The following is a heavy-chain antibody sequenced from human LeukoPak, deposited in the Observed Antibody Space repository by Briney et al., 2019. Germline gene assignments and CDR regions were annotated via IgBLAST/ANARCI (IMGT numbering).Heavy chain of an antibody. CDR1: GGSISGCY. J-gene: IGHJ3*02. D-gene: IGHD1-7*01. CDR2: VYTSGST. CDR3: ARLITGTTTAFDI. V-gene: IGHV4-4*07. Sequence: SETLSLTCSVSGGSISGCYWTWIRQPAGKGLEWIGRVYTSGSTHYNPSLKTRLTMSVDTSKNQFSLKLSSVTAADTAVYYCARLITGTTTAFDIWGQGTMVTVSS.